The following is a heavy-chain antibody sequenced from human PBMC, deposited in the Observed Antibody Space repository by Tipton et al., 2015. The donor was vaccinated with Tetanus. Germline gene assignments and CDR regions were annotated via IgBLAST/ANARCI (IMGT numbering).Heavy chain of an antibody. J-gene: IGHJ3*01. D-gene: IGHD3-22*01. CDR1: GGSISNYY. V-gene: IGHV4-4*07. CDR2: IYVTGAT. CDR3: AREDVYYHDGSGFYAFDV. Sequence: LRLSCSVSGGSISNYYWNWIRQPAGKGLEWIGRIYVTGATNHSPALQSRVTMSIDRAKNQFSLTLTSVTAADAAMYYCAREDVYYHDGSGFYAFDVWGRGTMVAVSS.